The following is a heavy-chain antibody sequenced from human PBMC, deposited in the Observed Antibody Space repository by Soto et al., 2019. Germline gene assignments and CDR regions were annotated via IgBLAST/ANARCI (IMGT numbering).Heavy chain of an antibody. J-gene: IGHJ4*02. Sequence: PSETLSLTCTVSGGSVNSDNFYWSWIRQPPGRGLEWIGYIYYTGSTNYNPSLKSRVTISIDTSRNQFSLKLSSVTAADTAVYYCAREFFNSPEAFDSWGQGSLVTVSS. V-gene: IGHV4-61*01. CDR1: GGSVNSDNFY. CDR3: AREFFNSPEAFDS. CDR2: IYYTGST. D-gene: IGHD1-20*01.